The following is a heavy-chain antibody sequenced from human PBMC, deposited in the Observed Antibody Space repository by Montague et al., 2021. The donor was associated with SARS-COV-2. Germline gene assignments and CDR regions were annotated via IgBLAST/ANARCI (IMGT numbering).Heavy chain of an antibody. CDR3: ARSPRGSGTGRLDY. CDR2: INQDETAK. Sequence: SLRLSCAASGFTSGDYQMTWVRQAPGKGLQWVANINQDETAKTYVDSVKGRFTTSRDNAKNSLILQMNSLKDEDTAVYYCARSPRGSGTGRLDYWGQGTLVTVSS. J-gene: IGHJ4*02. D-gene: IGHD3/OR15-3a*01. V-gene: IGHV3-7*01. CDR1: GFTSGDYQ.